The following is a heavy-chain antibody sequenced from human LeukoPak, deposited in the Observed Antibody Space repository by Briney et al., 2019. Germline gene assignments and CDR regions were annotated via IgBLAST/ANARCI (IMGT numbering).Heavy chain of an antibody. V-gene: IGHV1-2*02. Sequence: ASVKVSCKASGYTFTGYYMHWVRQAPGQGLEWMGWINPNSGGTNYAQKFQGRVTMTRDTSISTAYMELSRLRSDDTAVYYCARECWVYYGSGSRPLYYYYGMDVWGQGTTVTVSS. CDR2: INPNSGGT. D-gene: IGHD3-10*01. CDR1: GYTFTGYY. CDR3: ARECWVYYGSGSRPLYYYYGMDV. J-gene: IGHJ6*02.